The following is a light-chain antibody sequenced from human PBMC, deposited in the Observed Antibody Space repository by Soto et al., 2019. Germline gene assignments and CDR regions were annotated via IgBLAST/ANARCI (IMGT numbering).Light chain of an antibody. J-gene: IGKJ2*01. CDR2: GAS. CDR3: QQYHNWPPQYT. Sequence: EIVMTQSPASLSLSPGDGATLSCRASQSVASNVAWYQQKPGQGPRLLIHGASTRAVGVPARFSGSGSGTDFTLTISSLQSEDFAVYYCQQYHNWPPQYTFGQGTKLQI. V-gene: IGKV3-15*01. CDR1: QSVASN.